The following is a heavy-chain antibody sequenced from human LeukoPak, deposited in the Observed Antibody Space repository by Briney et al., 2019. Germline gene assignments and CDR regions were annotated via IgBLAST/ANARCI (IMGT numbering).Heavy chain of an antibody. J-gene: IGHJ6*04. V-gene: IGHV1-18*04. CDR3: ARDSSPNDYRPMDV. D-gene: IGHD4-11*01. CDR1: GYTFTDYG. Sequence: ASVKVSCKASGYTFTDYGISWVRQAPGQGLEWMGWISVKNGNTNYAQKLQGRVTMTTDISTNTAYMEVRSLRSDDTAEYYCARDSSPNDYRPMDVWGKGTTVTVSS. CDR2: ISVKNGNT.